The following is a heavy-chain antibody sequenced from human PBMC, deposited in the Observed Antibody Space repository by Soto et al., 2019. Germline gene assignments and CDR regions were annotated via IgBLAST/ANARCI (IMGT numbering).Heavy chain of an antibody. J-gene: IGHJ6*02. D-gene: IGHD3-10*01. V-gene: IGHV1-69*01. CDR2: IIPIFGTA. Sequence: QVQLVQSGAEVKKPGSSVKVSCKASGGTFSSYAISWVRQAPGQGLEWMGGIIPIFGTANYAQKFQGRVTITADESTSTAYMELSSLRSEDTAVYYCAGKYYYGSGSYPPGYYGMDVWGQGTTVTVSS. CDR1: GGTFSSYA. CDR3: AGKYYYGSGSYPPGYYGMDV.